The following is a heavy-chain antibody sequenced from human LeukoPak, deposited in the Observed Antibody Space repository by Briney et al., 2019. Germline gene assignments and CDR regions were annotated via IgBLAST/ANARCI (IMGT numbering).Heavy chain of an antibody. Sequence: SETLSLTCSVSGGSISSHYWSWIRQPPGKGLEWIGYIYYSGRINYNPSFKSRVTISADTSKNQLSLKVTSVTAADTAVYYCVRGPGDHYSTDYWGQGTLVTVSS. D-gene: IGHD2-21*01. CDR1: GGSISSHY. CDR2: IYYSGRI. V-gene: IGHV4-59*11. J-gene: IGHJ4*02. CDR3: VRGPGDHYSTDY.